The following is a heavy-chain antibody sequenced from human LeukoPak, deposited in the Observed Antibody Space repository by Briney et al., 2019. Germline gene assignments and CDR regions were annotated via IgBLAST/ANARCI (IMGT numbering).Heavy chain of an antibody. V-gene: IGHV3-23*01. CDR2: ISGSGDVT. CDR3: TKGATLVPQGDLEY. D-gene: IGHD2-8*02. CDR1: GFSFSSYA. Sequence: GGSVRLSCAASGFSFSSYALNWVRQAPGKGLEWVSGISGSGDVTYYADSVGGRLTISRDNAKNTLYLQMNSLIVEDTAIYYCTKGATLVPQGDLEYWGQGTLVIVSS. J-gene: IGHJ4*02.